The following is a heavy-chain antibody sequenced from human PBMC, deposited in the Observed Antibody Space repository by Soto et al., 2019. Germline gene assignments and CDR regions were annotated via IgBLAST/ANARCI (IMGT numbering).Heavy chain of an antibody. D-gene: IGHD1-26*01. V-gene: IGHV3-48*01. CDR2: ISSSSSTI. CDR3: AKDQGVGATHYYYYGMDV. CDR1: GFTFSSYS. J-gene: IGHJ6*02. Sequence: PGGSLRLSCASSGFTFSSYSMNLVRQAPGKGLEWVSYISSSSSTIYYADSVKGRFTISRDNAKNSLYLQMNSLRAEDTAVYYCAKDQGVGATHYYYYGMDVWGQGTTVTVSS.